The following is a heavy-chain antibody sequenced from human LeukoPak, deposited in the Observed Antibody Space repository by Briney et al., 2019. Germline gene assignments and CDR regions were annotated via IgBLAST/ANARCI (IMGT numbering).Heavy chain of an antibody. D-gene: IGHD3-10*01. J-gene: IGHJ4*02. CDR1: GFTFSSHS. V-gene: IGHV3-21*01. CDR3: AKVGTGNQYGSGDFDL. Sequence: GGSLRLSCAASGFTFSSHSMNWVRQAPGKGLEWVSAISSSSTYTKYADSVKGRFTISRDNAKTSVYLQMDSLRAEETAGYYCAKVGTGNQYGSGDFDLWGQGNLVTVSS. CDR2: ISSSSTYT.